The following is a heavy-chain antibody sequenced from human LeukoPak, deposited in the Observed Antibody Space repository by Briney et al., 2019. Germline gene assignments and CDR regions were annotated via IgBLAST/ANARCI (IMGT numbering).Heavy chain of an antibody. V-gene: IGHV1-2*02. Sequence: ASVKVSCKASGYTFTGYYMHWVRQAPGQGLEWMGWINPNSGGTNYAQKFQGRVTMTRDTSISTAYMELSRLRSEDMAVYYCARARLWLAFDYWGQGTLVTVSS. CDR3: ARARLWLAFDY. CDR2: INPNSGGT. J-gene: IGHJ4*02. D-gene: IGHD5-18*01. CDR1: GYTFTGYY.